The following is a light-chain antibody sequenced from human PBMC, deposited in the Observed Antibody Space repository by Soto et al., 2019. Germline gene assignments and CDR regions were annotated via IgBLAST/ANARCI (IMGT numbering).Light chain of an antibody. J-gene: IGKJ4*01. Sequence: EIVLTQSPGTLSLSPGERATLSCRASQSVSSSYLAWYQQKPGQAPRLLIYGASSRATGIPDRFSGSGSGTDFTLTISRLEPEDFAVYYCQQYGSSRGLTFGGGPKVDIK. CDR2: GAS. CDR1: QSVSSSY. CDR3: QQYGSSRGLT. V-gene: IGKV3-20*01.